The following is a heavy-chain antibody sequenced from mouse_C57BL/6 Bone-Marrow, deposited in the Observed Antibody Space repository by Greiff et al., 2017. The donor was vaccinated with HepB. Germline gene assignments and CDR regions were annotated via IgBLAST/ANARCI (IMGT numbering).Heavy chain of an antibody. CDR1: GFTFSSYV. Sequence: EVKVEESGGGLVKPGGSLKLSCAASGFTFSSYVMSWVRQTPEKRLEWVATISDGGSYTYYPDNVKGRFTISRDNAKNNLYLQMSHLKSEDTAMYYCARDQQLRLLAWFAYWGQGTLVTVSA. V-gene: IGHV5-4*01. D-gene: IGHD3-2*02. J-gene: IGHJ3*01. CDR3: ARDQQLRLLAWFAY. CDR2: ISDGGSYT.